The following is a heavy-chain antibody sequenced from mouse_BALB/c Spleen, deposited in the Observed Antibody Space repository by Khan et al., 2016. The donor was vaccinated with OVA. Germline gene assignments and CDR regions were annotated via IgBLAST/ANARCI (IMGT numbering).Heavy chain of an antibody. D-gene: IGHD2-10*01. CDR2: ISSTGTYT. J-gene: IGHJ3*01. Sequence: EVQLVESGGGLVKPGGSLKLSCEVSGFAFNSYDMSWVRQTPEKRLEWVTTISSTGTYTYYPDSVKGRFTISRDTARNTLYLQMSSRRSEETALYYGTRPSYDGNPWFTYWGQGTLVTVSA. CDR3: TRPSYDGNPWFTY. CDR1: GFAFNSYD. V-gene: IGHV5-9*02.